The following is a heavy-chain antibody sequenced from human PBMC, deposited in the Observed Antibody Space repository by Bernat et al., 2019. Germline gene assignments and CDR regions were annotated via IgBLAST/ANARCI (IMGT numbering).Heavy chain of an antibody. D-gene: IGHD3-9*01. J-gene: IGHJ4*02. CDR1: GFAFSSYA. V-gene: IGHV3-23*04. Sequence: EVQLVESGGGLVQPGGSLRLSCAASGFAFSSYAMSWVRQAPGKGLEWVSAISGSGGNTYYADSVKGRFTISRDNSKNTLYLQMNSLRAEDTAVYYCAKADYDILTGPRVYFDYWGQGTLVTVSS. CDR2: ISGSGGNT. CDR3: AKADYDILTGPRVYFDY.